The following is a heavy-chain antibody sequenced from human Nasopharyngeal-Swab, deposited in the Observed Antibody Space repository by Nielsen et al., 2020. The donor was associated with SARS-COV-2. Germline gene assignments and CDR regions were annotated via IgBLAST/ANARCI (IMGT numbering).Heavy chain of an antibody. D-gene: IGHD6-19*01. Sequence: DRQAPGKGLEWVAVISYDGSNKYYADSVKGRFTISRDNSKNTLYLQMNSLRAEDTAVYYCAKVLAVAGTGDYWGQGTLVTVSS. V-gene: IGHV3-30*18. CDR3: AKVLAVAGTGDY. J-gene: IGHJ4*02. CDR2: ISYDGSNK.